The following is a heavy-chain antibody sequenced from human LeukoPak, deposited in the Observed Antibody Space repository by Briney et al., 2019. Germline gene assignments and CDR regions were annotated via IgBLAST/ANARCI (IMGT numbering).Heavy chain of an antibody. J-gene: IGHJ6*03. D-gene: IGHD3-10*01. CDR1: GGSISSYY. CDR3: ARVYGRDYYYYMDV. V-gene: IGHV4-59*01. CDR2: IYYSGST. Sequence: SETLSLTCTVSGGSISSYYWSWIRQPPGKGLEWIGYIYYSGSTNYNPSPKSRVTISVGTSKNQFSLKLSSVTAADTAVYYCARVYGRDYYYYMDVWGKGTTVTISS.